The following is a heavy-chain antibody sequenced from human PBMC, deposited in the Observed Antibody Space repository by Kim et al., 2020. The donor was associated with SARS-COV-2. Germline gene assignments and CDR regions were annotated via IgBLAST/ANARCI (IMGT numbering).Heavy chain of an antibody. V-gene: IGHV1-69*13. D-gene: IGHD6-19*01. Sequence: SVKVSCKASGGTFSSYAISWVRQAPGQGLEWMGGIITIFGTANYAQKFQGRVTITADESTSTAYMELSSLRSEDTAVYYCASDSSGWSYYFDYWGQGTLVTVSS. CDR3: ASDSSGWSYYFDY. CDR1: GGTFSSYA. CDR2: IITIFGTA. J-gene: IGHJ4*02.